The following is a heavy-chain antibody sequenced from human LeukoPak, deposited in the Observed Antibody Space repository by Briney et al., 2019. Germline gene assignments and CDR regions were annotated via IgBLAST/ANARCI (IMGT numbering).Heavy chain of an antibody. CDR1: GFTFDDYA. V-gene: IGHV3-9*01. Sequence: PGGSLRLSCAASGFTFDDYAMHWVRQAPGKGLEWVSGISWNSGSIGYADSVKGRFTISRDNAKNSLYLQMNSLRAEDTAVYYCARVYQFGPAALGGLDYWGQGTLVTVSS. J-gene: IGHJ4*02. D-gene: IGHD2-2*01. CDR2: ISWNSGSI. CDR3: ARVYQFGPAALGGLDY.